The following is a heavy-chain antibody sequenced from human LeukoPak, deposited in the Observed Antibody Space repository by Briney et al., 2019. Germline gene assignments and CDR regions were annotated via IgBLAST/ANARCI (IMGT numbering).Heavy chain of an antibody. CDR1: GYTFTSYY. J-gene: IGHJ5*02. V-gene: IGHV1-46*01. D-gene: IGHD6-13*01. CDR2: INPSGGST. Sequence: ASVKVSCKASGYTFTSYYMHWVRQAPGQGLEWMGIINPSGGSTSYAQKFQGRVTMTRDTSTSTVYMELSSLRSEDTAVYYCARVKKGIAAAGTKRAWFDPWGQGTLVTVSS. CDR3: ARVKKGIAAAGTKRAWFDP.